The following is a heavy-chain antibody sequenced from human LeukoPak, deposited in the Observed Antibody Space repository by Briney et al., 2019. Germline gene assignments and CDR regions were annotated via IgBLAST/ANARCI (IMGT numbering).Heavy chain of an antibody. Sequence: GRSLRLSCAASGFTFDDYAMHWVRQAPGKGLEWVSGIDWNSGRIGYADSVKGRFTISRDNARNSLDLQMNSLRTDDTALYYCTKDMRPGGLDYWGQGTLVTVSS. CDR2: IDWNSGRI. CDR1: GFTFDDYA. J-gene: IGHJ4*02. CDR3: TKDMRPGGLDY. D-gene: IGHD1-14*01. V-gene: IGHV3-9*01.